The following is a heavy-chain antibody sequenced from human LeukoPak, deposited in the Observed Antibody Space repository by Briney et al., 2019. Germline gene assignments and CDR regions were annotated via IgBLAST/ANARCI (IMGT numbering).Heavy chain of an antibody. CDR2: IYYSGST. Sequence: SETLPLTCTVSGGSISSGGYYWSWIRQHPGKGLEWIGYIYYSGSTYYNPSLKSRVTISVDTSKNQFSLKLSSVTAADTAVYYCARDLVLWFGELPIWGQGTLVTVSS. J-gene: IGHJ4*02. CDR1: GGSISSGGYY. CDR3: ARDLVLWFGELPI. V-gene: IGHV4-31*03. D-gene: IGHD3-10*01.